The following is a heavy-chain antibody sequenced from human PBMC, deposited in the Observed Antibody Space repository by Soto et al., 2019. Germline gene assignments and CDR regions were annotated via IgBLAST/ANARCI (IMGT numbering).Heavy chain of an antibody. J-gene: IGHJ4*02. V-gene: IGHV3-7*03. CDR1: GFTFSGYW. D-gene: IGHD4-4*01. CDR2: IKHDGSVQ. CDR3: ARAPYSNARNRFDL. Sequence: PGGSLRLSCEASGFTFSGYWMSWVRQAPGKGLEWVADIKHDGSVQYYVDSVKGRFTISRDNAKKLLYLQMNGLRAEDTALYYCARAPYSNARNRFDLWGQGTLVTVSS.